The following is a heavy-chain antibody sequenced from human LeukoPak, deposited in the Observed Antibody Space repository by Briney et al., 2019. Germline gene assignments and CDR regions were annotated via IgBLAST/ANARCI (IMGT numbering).Heavy chain of an antibody. CDR1: GYTFTSYG. D-gene: IGHD3-22*01. V-gene: IGHV1-18*01. CDR3: ARDHYDSSGYYGYAFNI. J-gene: IGHJ3*02. Sequence: ASVKVSCKASGYTFTSYGISWVRQAPGQGLEWVGWISAYNGNTNYAQKLQGRVTMTTDTSTSTAYMELRSLRSDDTAVYYCARDHYDSSGYYGYAFNIWGQGTMVTVSS. CDR2: ISAYNGNT.